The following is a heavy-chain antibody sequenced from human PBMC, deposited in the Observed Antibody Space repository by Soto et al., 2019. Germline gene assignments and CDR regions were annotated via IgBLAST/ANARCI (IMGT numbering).Heavy chain of an antibody. Sequence: GGSLRLSCAASGFTFSSYAMHWVRQAPGKGLEWVAVISYDGSNKYYADSVKGRFTISRDNSKNTLYLQMNSLRAEDTAVYYCARDGNGHDFWSGVFDYWGQGTLVTVSS. J-gene: IGHJ4*02. CDR2: ISYDGSNK. CDR3: ARDGNGHDFWSGVFDY. V-gene: IGHV3-30-3*01. CDR1: GFTFSSYA. D-gene: IGHD3-3*01.